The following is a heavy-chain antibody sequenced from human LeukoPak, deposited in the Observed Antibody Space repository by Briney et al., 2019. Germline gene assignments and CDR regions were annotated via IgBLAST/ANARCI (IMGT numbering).Heavy chain of an antibody. J-gene: IGHJ4*02. CDR1: GFTFSSYA. Sequence: GGSLRLSCAASGFTFSSYAMSWVRQAPGKGLEWVSAISGSGGSTYYADSVKGRFTISRDNSKNTLYLQMNSLRPEDTAMYFCARGISGYFDHWGQGTVVTVSS. V-gene: IGHV3-23*01. CDR3: ARGISGYFDH. D-gene: IGHD3-22*01. CDR2: ISGSGGST.